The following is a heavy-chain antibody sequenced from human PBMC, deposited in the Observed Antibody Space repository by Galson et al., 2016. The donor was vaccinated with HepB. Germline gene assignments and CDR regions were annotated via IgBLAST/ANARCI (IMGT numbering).Heavy chain of an antibody. CDR1: GDSISSDY. CDR3: ARGDYDTRGYTMTFDY. V-gene: IGHV4-59*01. J-gene: IGHJ4*02. Sequence: ETLSLTCTVSGDSISSDYWRWIRQPPGQGLEWIGYIYYSGSTNYNPSLKSRVTISVDTSKNQFSLKLNSVTAADTAVYYCARGDYDTRGYTMTFDYWGQGTLVTVSS. CDR2: IYYSGST. D-gene: IGHD3-22*01.